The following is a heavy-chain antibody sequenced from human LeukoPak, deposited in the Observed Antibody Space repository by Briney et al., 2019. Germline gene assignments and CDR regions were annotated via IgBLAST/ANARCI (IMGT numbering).Heavy chain of an antibody. J-gene: IGHJ5*02. CDR2: IYHSGST. V-gene: IGHV4-38-2*02. Sequence: SETLSLTCTVSGYSISSGYYWGWIRQPPGKGLEWIGSIYHSGSTYYNPSLKSRVTISVDTSKNQFSLKLSSVTAADTAVYYCVRGPYGASTSKWFDPWGQGTQVIVSP. CDR1: GYSISSGYY. CDR3: VRGPYGASTSKWFDP. D-gene: IGHD4/OR15-4a*01.